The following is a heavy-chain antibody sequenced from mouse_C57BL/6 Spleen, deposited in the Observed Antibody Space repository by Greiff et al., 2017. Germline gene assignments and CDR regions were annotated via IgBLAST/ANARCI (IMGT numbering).Heavy chain of an antibody. CDR1: GFNIKDDY. CDR3: TTGLLRFAY. D-gene: IGHD2-3*01. Sequence: EVQLQQSGAELVRPGASVKLSCTASGFNIKDDYMHWVKQRPEQGLEWIGWIDPENGDTEYASKFQGKATITADPSSNTAYLQLSSLTSEDTAVYYCTTGLLRFAYWGQGTLVTVSA. V-gene: IGHV14-4*01. CDR2: IDPENGDT. J-gene: IGHJ3*01.